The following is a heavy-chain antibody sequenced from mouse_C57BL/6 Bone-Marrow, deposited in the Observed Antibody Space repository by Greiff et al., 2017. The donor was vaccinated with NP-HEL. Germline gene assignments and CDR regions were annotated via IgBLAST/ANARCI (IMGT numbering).Heavy chain of an antibody. CDR2: ISSGGSYT. D-gene: IGHD2-4*01. Sequence: EVKLVESGGDLVKPGGSLKLSCAASGFTFSSYGMSWVRQTPDKRLEWVATISSGGSYTYYPDSVKGRFTISRDNAKNTLYLQMSRLKSEDTAIYYCASPYDYDVAWFAYWGQGTLVTVSA. J-gene: IGHJ3*01. V-gene: IGHV5-6*01. CDR1: GFTFSSYG. CDR3: ASPYDYDVAWFAY.